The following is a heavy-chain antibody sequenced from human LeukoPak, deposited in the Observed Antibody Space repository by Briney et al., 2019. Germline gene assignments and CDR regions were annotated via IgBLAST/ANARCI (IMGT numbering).Heavy chain of an antibody. V-gene: IGHV4-30-4*01. J-gene: IGHJ6*02. CDR2: IYYSGST. D-gene: IGHD1-26*01. CDR3: AGQGSDYYYGMDV. CDR1: XXXXXXXXYY. Sequence: XLTCTVSXXXXXXXXYYXSXIRQXXGXXXXXIGYIYYSGSTYYNPSLKSRVTISVDTSKNQFSLKLSSVTAADTAVYYCAGQGSDYYYGMDVWGQGTTVTVSS.